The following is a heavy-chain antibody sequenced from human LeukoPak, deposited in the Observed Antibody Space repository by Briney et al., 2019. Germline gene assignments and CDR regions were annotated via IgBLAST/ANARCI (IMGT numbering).Heavy chain of an antibody. D-gene: IGHD5-24*01. V-gene: IGHV1-58*02. Sequence: SVKVSCKASGFTFTSSAMQWVRQARGQRLEWIGWIVVGSGNTNYAQKFQERVTITRDMSTSTAYMELSSLRCEDTAVYYCAADSDGYNVGDAFDIWGQGTMVTVSS. CDR1: GFTFTSSA. J-gene: IGHJ3*02. CDR3: AADSDGYNVGDAFDI. CDR2: IVVGSGNT.